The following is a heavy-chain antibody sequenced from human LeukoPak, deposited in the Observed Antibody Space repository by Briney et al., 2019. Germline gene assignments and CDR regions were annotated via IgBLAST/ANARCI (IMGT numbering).Heavy chain of an antibody. V-gene: IGHV1-8*01. CDR1: GYTFTSYD. CDR3: ARRQLANPNWFDP. CDR2: MNPNSGNT. D-gene: IGHD3-3*02. Sequence: GASVKVSCKASGYTFTSYDINWVRQATGQGLEWMGWMNPNSGNTGYAQKFQGRVTMTRNTSISTAYMELSSLRSEDTAVYYCARRQLANPNWFDPWGQGTLVTVSS. J-gene: IGHJ5*02.